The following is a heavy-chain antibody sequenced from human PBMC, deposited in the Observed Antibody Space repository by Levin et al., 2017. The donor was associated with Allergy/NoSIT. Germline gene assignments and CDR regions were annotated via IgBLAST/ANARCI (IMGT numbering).Heavy chain of an antibody. CDR1: GASIRDYH. D-gene: IGHD5-12*01. Sequence: SQTLSLTCRVSGASIRDYHWSWIRQPAGKGLEWIGRIDKSGSTRYTLSLQSRVSMSVDMSKNEFSLQLTSVTAADTAVYYCARDSFSGAIENLFDPWGQGTLVTVSS. CDR3: ARDSFSGAIENLFDP. CDR2: IDKSGST. J-gene: IGHJ5*02. V-gene: IGHV4-4*07.